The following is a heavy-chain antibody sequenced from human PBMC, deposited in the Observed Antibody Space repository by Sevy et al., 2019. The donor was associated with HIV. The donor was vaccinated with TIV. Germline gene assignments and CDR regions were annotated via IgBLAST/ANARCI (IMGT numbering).Heavy chain of an antibody. CDR1: GYTFTDYG. V-gene: IGHV1-18*01. CDR3: ARVGGYCSSTSCYGLGVDV. CDR2: ITAYNGNR. J-gene: IGHJ6*02. Sequence: ASVKVSCKASGYTFTDYGISWVRQAPGQGLEWMGWITAYNGNRNYAQKFQGRVTMTTDTSTSTAYMDLRTLRSDDTAVYYCARVGGYCSSTSCYGLGVDVWGQGTTVTVSS. D-gene: IGHD2-2*01.